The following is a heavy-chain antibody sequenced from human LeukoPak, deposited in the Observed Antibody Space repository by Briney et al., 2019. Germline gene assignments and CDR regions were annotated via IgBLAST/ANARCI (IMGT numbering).Heavy chain of an antibody. D-gene: IGHD4-23*01. CDR3: ARDSYGGKIGGTY. V-gene: IGHV3-48*03. J-gene: IGHJ4*02. CDR2: ISSSGSTI. CDR1: GFTFSSYE. Sequence: GGSLRLSCAASGFTFSSYEMNWVRQAPGKGLEWVSYISSSGSTIYYADCVKGRFTISRDNAKNSLYLQMNSLRAEDTAVYYCARDSYGGKIGGTYWGQGTLVTVSS.